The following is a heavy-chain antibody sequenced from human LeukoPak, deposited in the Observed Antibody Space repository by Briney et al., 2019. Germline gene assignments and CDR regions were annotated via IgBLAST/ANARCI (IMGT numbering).Heavy chain of an antibody. Sequence: PSETLSLTCAVYGGSFSGYYWSWIRQPPGKGLEWIGEINHSGSTNYNPSLKSRVTISVDTSKNQFSLKLSSVTAADTAVYYCARGGDGFIRHYMDVWGKGTTVTISS. J-gene: IGHJ6*03. V-gene: IGHV4-34*01. CDR2: INHSGST. CDR3: ARGGDGFIRHYMDV. CDR1: GGSFSGYY. D-gene: IGHD5-24*01.